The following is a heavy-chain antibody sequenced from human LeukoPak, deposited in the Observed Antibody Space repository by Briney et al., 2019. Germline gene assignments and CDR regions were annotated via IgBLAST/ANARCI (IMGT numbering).Heavy chain of an antibody. CDR1: GGSISSYY. J-gene: IGHJ4*02. CDR2: IYYSGST. CDR3: ARHQDDELFDY. D-gene: IGHD1-7*01. Sequence: PSETLSLTCTVSGGSISSYYWSWIRQPPGKGLEWIGYIYYSGSTNYNPSLKSRVTISVDTSKNQFSLKLSSVTAADTAVYYCARHQDDELFDYWGQGTLVTVSS. V-gene: IGHV4-59*08.